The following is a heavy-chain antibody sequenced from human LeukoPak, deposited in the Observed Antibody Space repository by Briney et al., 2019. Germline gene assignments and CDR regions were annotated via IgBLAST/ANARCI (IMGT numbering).Heavy chain of an antibody. J-gene: IGHJ4*02. D-gene: IGHD3-10*01. CDR3: AKDMGLWFGELWHLPDY. CDR1: GFTFDDYG. CDR2: INWNGGST. V-gene: IGHV3-20*04. Sequence: GGSLRLSCAASGFTFDDYGMSWVRQAPGKGLEWASGINWNGGSTGYADSVKGRFTISRDNAKYSLYLQMNSLRAEDTALYYCAKDMGLWFGELWHLPDYWGQGTLVTVSS.